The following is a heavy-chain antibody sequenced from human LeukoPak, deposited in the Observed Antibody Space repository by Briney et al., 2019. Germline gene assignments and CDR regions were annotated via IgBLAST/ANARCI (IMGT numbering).Heavy chain of an antibody. J-gene: IGHJ6*02. CDR1: GGSFSGYY. CDR2: VNHGGST. V-gene: IGHV4-34*01. D-gene: IGHD1-26*01. Sequence: SETLSLTCAVYGGSFSGYYWSWIRQPPGKGLEWIGEVNHGGSTNYNPSLKSRVTISVDTSKNQFSLKLSSVTAADTAVYYCARDSGSSLQAPGFYYYYGMDVWGQGTTVTVSS. CDR3: ARDSGSSLQAPGFYYYYGMDV.